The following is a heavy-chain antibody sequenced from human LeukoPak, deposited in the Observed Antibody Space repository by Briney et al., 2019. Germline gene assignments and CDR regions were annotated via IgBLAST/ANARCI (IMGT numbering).Heavy chain of an antibody. CDR3: ARVGTRNYYMDV. CDR1: GASISRYY. J-gene: IGHJ6*03. V-gene: IGHV4-59*12. Sequence: PSETLSLTCTVSGASISRYYWSWIRQPPGKALEWIGHISYSGTTYYNPSLKSRVTISVDTSKNQFSLKVISVTAADTAVYYCARVGTRNYYMDVWGKGTTVTVSS. CDR2: ISYSGTT.